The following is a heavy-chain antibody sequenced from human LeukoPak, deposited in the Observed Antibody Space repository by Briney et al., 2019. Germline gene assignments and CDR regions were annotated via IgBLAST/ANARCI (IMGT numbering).Heavy chain of an antibody. CDR2: IYYSGST. Sequence: SETLSLTCTVSGGSISSSSYYWGWIRQPPGKGLEWIGSIYYSGSTYYNPSLKSRVTISVDTSKNQFSLKLSSVTAADTAVYYCAGNYDFWSGPYYYYYMDVWSKGTTVTVPS. CDR1: GGSISSSSYY. V-gene: IGHV4-39*01. J-gene: IGHJ6*03. D-gene: IGHD3-3*01. CDR3: AGNYDFWSGPYYYYYMDV.